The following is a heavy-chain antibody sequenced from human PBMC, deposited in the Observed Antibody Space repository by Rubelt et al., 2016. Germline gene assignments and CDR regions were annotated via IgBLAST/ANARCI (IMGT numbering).Heavy chain of an antibody. J-gene: IGHJ5*02. CDR1: GGSISSSSHY. D-gene: IGHD6-19*01. CDR3: ARLAVAGWGNWFDP. Sequence: QLQLQESGPGLVKPSETLSLTCTVSGGSISSSSHYWGWVRQTPGKGLEWIGSISYSGSTYYNPSLKSRVTISVDTSKNQLSLKLSSVTAADTAVYYCARLAVAGWGNWFDPWGQGTLVTVSS. V-gene: IGHV4-39*01. CDR2: ISYSGST.